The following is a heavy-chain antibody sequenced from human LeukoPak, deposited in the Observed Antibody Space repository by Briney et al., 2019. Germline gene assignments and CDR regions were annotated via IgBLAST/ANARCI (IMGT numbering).Heavy chain of an antibody. V-gene: IGHV1-69*05. CDR2: IIPIFGTA. Sequence: GASVKVSCKASGGTFSSYAISWVRQAPGQGLAWMGGIIPIFGTANYAQKFQGRVTITTDESTSTAYMERSSLRSEDTAVYYCATVEMATTRGSWFDPWGQGTLVTVSS. CDR3: ATVEMATTRGSWFDP. J-gene: IGHJ5*02. D-gene: IGHD5-24*01. CDR1: GGTFSSYA.